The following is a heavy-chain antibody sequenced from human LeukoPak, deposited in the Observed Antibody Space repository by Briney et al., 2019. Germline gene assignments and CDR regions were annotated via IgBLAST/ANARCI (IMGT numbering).Heavy chain of an antibody. CDR3: ARGALLATTNWFDP. D-gene: IGHD5-12*01. V-gene: IGHV1-8*01. Sequence: ASVKVSCKASGYTFTSYDINWVRQATGQGLEWMGWMNPNSGNTGYAQKFQGRVTMTRNTSISTAYMELSSLRSEDTAVYYCARGALLATTNWFDPWGQGTLATVSS. CDR2: MNPNSGNT. J-gene: IGHJ5*02. CDR1: GYTFTSYD.